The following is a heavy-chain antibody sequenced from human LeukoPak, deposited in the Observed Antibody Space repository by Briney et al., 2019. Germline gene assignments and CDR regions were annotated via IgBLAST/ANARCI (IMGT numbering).Heavy chain of an antibody. D-gene: IGHD1-14*01. CDR2: ISSSNSTI. CDR3: AKDAGTPGFGDY. J-gene: IGHJ4*02. CDR1: GFTFSSYS. V-gene: IGHV3-48*01. Sequence: GGSLRLSCAASGFTFSSYSMNWVRQAPGKGLEWVSYISSSNSTIYYADSVKGRFTISRDNPKNTLYVQVNSLRVEDTAVYYCAKDAGTPGFGDYWGQGTLVTVSS.